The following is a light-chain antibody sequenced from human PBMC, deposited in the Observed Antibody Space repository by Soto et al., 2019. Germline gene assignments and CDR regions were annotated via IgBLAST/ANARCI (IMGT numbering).Light chain of an antibody. Sequence: QSVLTQPPSASGTPGQRVTISCSGSSSNIGSNTVNWYQQLPGTAPRLLMYSRNQRPSGVPDRFSGSKSGTSASLAISGLQSEDEADYYCAAWDDSLNGYAFGTGTKVTVL. CDR3: AAWDDSLNGYA. CDR2: SRN. V-gene: IGLV1-44*01. J-gene: IGLJ1*01. CDR1: SSNIGSNT.